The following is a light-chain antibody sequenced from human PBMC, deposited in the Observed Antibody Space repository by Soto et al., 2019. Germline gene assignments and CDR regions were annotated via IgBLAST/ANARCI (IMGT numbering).Light chain of an antibody. V-gene: IGKV1-5*01. CDR3: QQYNSFPWT. Sequence: DIQMTQSPSTLSASVVDRVAITCRASQSISAWLAWYQQRPGKAPSLLITDASKLESGVPPRFNGSRSETEFTLTIRNLQPDDFATYYCQQYNSFPWTFGLGTKVDIK. CDR2: DAS. J-gene: IGKJ1*01. CDR1: QSISAW.